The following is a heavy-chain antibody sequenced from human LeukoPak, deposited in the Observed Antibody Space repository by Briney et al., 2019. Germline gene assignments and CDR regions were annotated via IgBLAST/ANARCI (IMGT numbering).Heavy chain of an antibody. CDR2: ISSSGSTI. CDR3: ARDDTTIFGVVIKGDY. D-gene: IGHD3-3*01. Sequence: GGSLRLSCAASGFTFSSYEMNWVRQAPGKGLEWVSYISSSGSTIYYADSVKGRFTISRDNAKSSLYLQMNSLRAEDTAVYYCARDDTTIFGVVIKGDYWGQGTLVTVSS. CDR1: GFTFSSYE. J-gene: IGHJ4*02. V-gene: IGHV3-48*03.